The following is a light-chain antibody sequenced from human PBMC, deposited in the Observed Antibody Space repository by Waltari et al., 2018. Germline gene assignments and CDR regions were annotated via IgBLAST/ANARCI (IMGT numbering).Light chain of an antibody. CDR3: SSYSSSTTLGNV. J-gene: IGLJ1*01. CDR2: EAT. V-gene: IGLV2-23*01. Sequence: QSALTQAASVSGSPGQSITISCSGTGSGVGSYDLVAWYQQHPGKAPKLIIYEATKRPSGVSSSFSGSKSGNTASLTISGLQAEDEADYFCSSYSSSTTLGNVFGTGTKVTVL. CDR1: GSGVGSYDL.